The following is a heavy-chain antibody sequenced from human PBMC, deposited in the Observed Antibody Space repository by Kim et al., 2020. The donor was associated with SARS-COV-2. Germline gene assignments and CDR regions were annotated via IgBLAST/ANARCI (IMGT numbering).Heavy chain of an antibody. CDR1: GASVSGRSFY. CDR2: IYYNGNT. D-gene: IGHD2-2*01. Sequence: SETLSLTCSVSGASVSGRSFYWSWIRQPPGKGLEWIGNIYYNGNTNYNPSLKSRVTISEDTSKNHFSLRLTSVTAADTAVYYCARGDLVVVPAAMGDGSGYYYYGVDAWGQGTTVIVSS. J-gene: IGHJ6*02. CDR3: ARGDLVVVPAAMGDGSGYYYYGVDA. V-gene: IGHV4-61*03.